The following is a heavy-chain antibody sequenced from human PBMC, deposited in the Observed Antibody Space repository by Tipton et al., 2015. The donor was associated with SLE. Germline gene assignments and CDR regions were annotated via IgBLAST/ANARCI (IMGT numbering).Heavy chain of an antibody. CDR1: SASVISSSYY. CDR2: INHSGST. J-gene: IGHJ2*01. CDR3: ARRRGYSYGYGGTDWYLDL. Sequence: LRLSCTVSSASVISSSYYWNWIRQPPGKGLEWIGDINHSGSTNYNPSLKSRVTISVDTSKNQFSLKLNSVTAADTAVYYCARRRGYSYGYGGTDWYLDLWGRGTLVTVSS. D-gene: IGHD5-18*01. V-gene: IGHV4-39*07.